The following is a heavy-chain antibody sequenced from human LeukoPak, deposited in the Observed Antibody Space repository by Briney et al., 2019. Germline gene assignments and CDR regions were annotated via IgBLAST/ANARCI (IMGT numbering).Heavy chain of an antibody. D-gene: IGHD3-3*01. J-gene: IGHJ5*02. Sequence: SETLSLTCTVSGGSISSYYRSWIRQPPGKGLEWIGYIYYSGSTNYNPSLKSRVTISVDTSKNQFSLKLSSVTAADTAVYYCARGYYDFWSGSVDWFDPWGQGTLVTVSS. CDR1: GGSISSYY. CDR3: ARGYYDFWSGSVDWFDP. V-gene: IGHV4-59*12. CDR2: IYYSGST.